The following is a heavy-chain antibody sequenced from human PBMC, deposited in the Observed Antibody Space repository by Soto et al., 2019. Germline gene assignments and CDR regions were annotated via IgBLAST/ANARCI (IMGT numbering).Heavy chain of an antibody. CDR1: GYTFTSYG. CDR3: ARDRRGVIAAPNQYYFDY. Sequence: ASVKVSCKASGYTFTSYGISWARQAPGQGLEWMGWISAYNGNTNYAQKLQGRVTMTTDTSTSTAYMELRSLRSDDTAVYYCARDRRGVIAAPNQYYFDYWGQGTLVTVSS. CDR2: ISAYNGNT. V-gene: IGHV1-18*01. J-gene: IGHJ4*02. D-gene: IGHD6-25*01.